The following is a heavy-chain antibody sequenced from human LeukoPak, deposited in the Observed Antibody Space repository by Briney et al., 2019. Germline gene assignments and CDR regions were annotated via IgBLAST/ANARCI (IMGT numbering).Heavy chain of an antibody. J-gene: IGHJ5*02. D-gene: IGHD2-2*01. CDR1: GGTFSSYA. CDR3: ARSSSDCSSTSCYPPGWFDP. CDR2: IIPIFGTA. V-gene: IGHV1-69*05. Sequence: SVKVSCKASGGTFSSYAISWVRQAPGQGLEWMGGIIPIFGTANYPQKFQGRVTITTDESTSTAYMELSSLRSEDTAVYYCARSSSDCSSTSCYPPGWFDPWGQGTLVTVSS.